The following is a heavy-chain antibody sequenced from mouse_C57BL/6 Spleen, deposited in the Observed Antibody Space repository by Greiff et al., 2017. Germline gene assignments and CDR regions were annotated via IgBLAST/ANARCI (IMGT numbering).Heavy chain of an antibody. Sequence: DVKLQESGPGMVKPSQSLSLTCTVTGYSITSGYDWHWIRHFPGNKLEWMGYISYSGSTNYNPSLKSRISITHDTSKNHFFLKLNSVTTEDTATYYCARDNYYGSSYPWFAYWGQGTLVTVSA. CDR1: GYSITSGYD. J-gene: IGHJ3*01. V-gene: IGHV3-1*01. CDR3: ARDNYYGSSYPWFAY. CDR2: ISYSGST. D-gene: IGHD1-1*01.